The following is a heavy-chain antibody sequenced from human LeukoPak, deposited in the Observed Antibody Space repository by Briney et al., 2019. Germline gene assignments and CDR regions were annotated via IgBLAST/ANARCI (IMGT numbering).Heavy chain of an antibody. V-gene: IGHV4-34*01. J-gene: IGHJ5*02. Sequence: SETLSLTCAVYGGSFSGYYWSWIRQPPGKGLEWIGEINHSVSTNYNPALKSRVTISVDKSKNQFSLKLSSVTAADTAVYYCARVRGYSYGLSFDPWGQGTLVTVSS. CDR2: INHSVST. CDR3: ARVRGYSYGLSFDP. D-gene: IGHD5-18*01. CDR1: GGSFSGYY.